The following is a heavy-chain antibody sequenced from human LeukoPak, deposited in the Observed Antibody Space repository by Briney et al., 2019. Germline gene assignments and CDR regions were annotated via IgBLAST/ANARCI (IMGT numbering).Heavy chain of an antibody. Sequence: PGGSLRLSCAASGFTFSDYYMSWIRQAPGKGLEWVSYISSSGSTIYYADSVKGRFTISRDNAKNSLYLQMNSLRAEDTAVYYCARTSSPPDYYYYMDVWGKGTMVTVS. D-gene: IGHD2/OR15-2a*01. CDR3: ARTSSPPDYYYYMDV. CDR1: GFTFSDYY. J-gene: IGHJ6*03. V-gene: IGHV3-11*04. CDR2: ISSSGSTI.